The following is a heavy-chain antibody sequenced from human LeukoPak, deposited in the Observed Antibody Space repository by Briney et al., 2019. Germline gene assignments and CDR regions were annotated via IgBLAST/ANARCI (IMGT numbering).Heavy chain of an antibody. Sequence: GGSLRLSCAASGSTFSSYGMSWVRQAPGKGLEWVSTISRGGESTYYADSVKGRFTISRDNAKNSLYLQMTSLRAENTAVYYCARGKTSQILVTRKPYNWFDPWGQGTLATVSS. CDR3: ARGKTSQILVTRKPYNWFDP. J-gene: IGHJ5*02. CDR2: ISRGGEST. V-gene: IGHV3-23*01. D-gene: IGHD1-14*01. CDR1: GSTFSSYG.